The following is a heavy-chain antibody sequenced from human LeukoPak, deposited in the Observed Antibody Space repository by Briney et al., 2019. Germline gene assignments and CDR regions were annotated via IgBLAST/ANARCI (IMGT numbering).Heavy chain of an antibody. V-gene: IGHV3-30*18. CDR2: ISYDGSNQ. D-gene: IGHD3-9*01. Sequence: GKSLRLSCAASGFTFSSYGMHWVRQAPGKGLEWVAVISYDGSNQYYADSVKGRFTISRDNSKNTLCLQMNSLRAEDTAIYYCAKAVHFDWLLNSWGQGTPVTVSS. CDR3: AKAVHFDWLLNS. CDR1: GFTFSSYG. J-gene: IGHJ4*02.